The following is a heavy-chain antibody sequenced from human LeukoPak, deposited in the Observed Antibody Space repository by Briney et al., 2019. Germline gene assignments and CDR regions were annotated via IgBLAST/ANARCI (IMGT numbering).Heavy chain of an antibody. CDR3: ARARPAGFDY. J-gene: IGHJ4*02. CDR1: GFTVSSNY. D-gene: IGHD6-6*01. Sequence: GGSLRLSRAASGFTVSSNYMSWVRQAPGKGLEWVSVIYSGGSTYYADSVKGRFTISRDNSKNTLYLQMNSLRAEDTAVYYCARARPAGFDYWGQGTLVTVSS. V-gene: IGHV3-53*01. CDR2: IYSGGST.